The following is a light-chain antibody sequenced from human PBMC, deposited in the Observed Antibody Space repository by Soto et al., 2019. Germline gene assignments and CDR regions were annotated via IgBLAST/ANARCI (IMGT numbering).Light chain of an antibody. CDR2: GAS. CDR1: QSVHSR. CDR3: QQRSSWPIT. V-gene: IGKV3-15*01. J-gene: IGKJ3*01. Sequence: EIVMTQSPAALSVSPVDAATLSCMASQSVHSRLAWYQQKPGQAPRLLIYGASTRATGIPARFSGSGSGTEFTLTISSLQSEDFAVYYCQQRSSWPITFGPGTKVDI.